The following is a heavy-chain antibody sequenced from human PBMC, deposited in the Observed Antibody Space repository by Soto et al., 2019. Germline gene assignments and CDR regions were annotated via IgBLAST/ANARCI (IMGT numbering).Heavy chain of an antibody. V-gene: IGHV5-51*01. CDR1: GYSFTSYW. CDR2: IYPGDSDT. CDR3: ARRDVLRFLGSPSDAFDI. D-gene: IGHD3-3*01. J-gene: IGHJ3*02. Sequence: GESLKISCKGSGYSFTSYWIGWVRQMPGKGLEWMGIIYPGDSDTRYSPSFQGQVTISADKSISTAYLQWSSLKASDTAMYYCARRDVLRFLGSPSDAFDIWGQGTMVTVSS.